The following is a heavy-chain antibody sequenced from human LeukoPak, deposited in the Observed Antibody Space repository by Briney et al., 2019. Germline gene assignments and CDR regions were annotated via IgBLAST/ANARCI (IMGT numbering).Heavy chain of an antibody. V-gene: IGHV4-39*01. D-gene: IGHD2-2*01. CDR1: GGSLSSSSYY. J-gene: IGHJ4*02. CDR2: IYYSGST. Sequence: SETLSLTCTVSGGSLSSSSYYWGWIRQSPGRGLEWIGSIYYSGSTYYNPSLKSRVTISVDTSKNQFSLKLSSVTAADTAVYYCARGGRGSSTNCWFDYWGQGTLVTVSS. CDR3: ARGGRGSSTNCWFDY.